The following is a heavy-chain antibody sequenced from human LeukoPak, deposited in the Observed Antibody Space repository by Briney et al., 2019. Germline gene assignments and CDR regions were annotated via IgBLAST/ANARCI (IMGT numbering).Heavy chain of an antibody. V-gene: IGHV3-30*18. CDR3: AKDLFYYDKGGFDY. CDR1: GFTFSSYG. D-gene: IGHD3-22*01. Sequence: PGGSLRLSCAASGFTFSSYGLHWVRQAPDKWLEWVAFISYDGSNKFYGDPVKGRFTISRDNSKNTLYLQMNSLRTEDTAVYYCAKDLFYYDKGGFDYWGQGTLVNVSS. J-gene: IGHJ4*02. CDR2: ISYDGSNK.